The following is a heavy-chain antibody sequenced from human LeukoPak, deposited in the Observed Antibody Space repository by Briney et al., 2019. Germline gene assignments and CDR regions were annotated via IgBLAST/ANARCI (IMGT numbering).Heavy chain of an antibody. CDR2: ISSSGSTI. Sequence: GGSLRLSRAASGFTFSDYYMSWIRQAPGKGLEWVSYISSSGSTIYYADSVKGRFTISRDNAKNSLYLQMNSLRAEDTAVYYCARDRYYGSGSYYNDYWGQGTLVTVSS. D-gene: IGHD3-10*01. V-gene: IGHV3-11*01. CDR3: ARDRYYGSGSYYNDY. CDR1: GFTFSDYY. J-gene: IGHJ4*02.